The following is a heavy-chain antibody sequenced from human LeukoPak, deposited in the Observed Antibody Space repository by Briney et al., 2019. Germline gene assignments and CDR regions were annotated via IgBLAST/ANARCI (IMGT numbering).Heavy chain of an antibody. CDR3: ARVWGAVAGQKPYYFDY. V-gene: IGHV4-39*07. Sequence: PSETLSLTCTVSGGSISSSSYYWGWIRQPPGKGLEWIGEINHSGSTNYNPSLKSRVTISVDTSKNQFSLKLSSVTAADTAVYYCARVWGAVAGQKPYYFDYWGQGTLVTVSS. CDR1: GGSISSSSYY. D-gene: IGHD6-19*01. J-gene: IGHJ4*02. CDR2: INHSGST.